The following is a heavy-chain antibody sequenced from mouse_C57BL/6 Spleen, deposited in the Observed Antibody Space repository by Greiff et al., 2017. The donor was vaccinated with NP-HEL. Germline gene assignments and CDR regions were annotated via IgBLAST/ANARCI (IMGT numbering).Heavy chain of an antibody. Sequence: QVQLQQSGAELVKPGASVKISCKASGYAFSSYWMNWVKQRPGKGLEWIGQIYPGDGDTNYNGKFKGKATLTADKSSSTAYMQLSSLTSEDSAVYFCARRGYDYDEGMDDWGQGTSVTVSS. CDR2: IYPGDGDT. CDR3: ARRGYDYDEGMDD. V-gene: IGHV1-80*01. CDR1: GYAFSSYW. J-gene: IGHJ4*01. D-gene: IGHD2-4*01.